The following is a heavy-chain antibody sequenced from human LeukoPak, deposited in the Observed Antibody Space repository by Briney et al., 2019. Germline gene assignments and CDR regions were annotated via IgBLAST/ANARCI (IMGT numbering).Heavy chain of an antibody. V-gene: IGHV3-9*01. J-gene: IGHJ6*03. CDR3: VKSGGYYYMDA. Sequence: GGSLRLSCAAPGFIFHDFARHWVRHAPGKGLEWVSTVSWNRDLINYADSVRGRFTISRDNDQNSLYLEMNSLKPEDTALYYCVKSGGYYYMDAWGKGTTVIVS. CDR2: VSWNRDLI. D-gene: IGHD2-15*01. CDR1: GFIFHDFA.